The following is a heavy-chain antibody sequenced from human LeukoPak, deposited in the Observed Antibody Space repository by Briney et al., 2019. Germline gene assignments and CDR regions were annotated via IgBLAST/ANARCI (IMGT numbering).Heavy chain of an antibody. CDR2: MSAYNGNT. V-gene: IGHV1-18*01. CDR3: ARDSNLQHTVTTHPLGY. J-gene: IGHJ4*02. D-gene: IGHD4-17*01. CDR1: GYTFTSYG. Sequence: ASVKLSCNASGYTFTSYGISWVRQAPGQGLEWMRWMSAYNGNTNYAQKLQGRVTMTTDTSTSTAYMELMSLRSDDTAVYYCARDSNLQHTVTTHPLGYWGQGTLVTVSS.